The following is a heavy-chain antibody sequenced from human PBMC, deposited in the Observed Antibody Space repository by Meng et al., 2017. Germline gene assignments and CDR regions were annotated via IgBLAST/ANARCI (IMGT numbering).Heavy chain of an antibody. CDR3: ARGYLPYDSSGYYFDY. D-gene: IGHD3-22*01. Sequence: QVQLVRSGAEVKRQGASVKVTRKAHGYTFTSNYMPWVRQAPGQGLEWMGIINASGGSTSYAQKFQGRVTMTRDTSTSTVYMELSSLRSEDTAVYYCARGYLPYDSSGYYFDYWGQGTLVTVSS. V-gene: IGHV1-46*01. J-gene: IGHJ4*02. CDR2: INASGGST. CDR1: GYTFTSNY.